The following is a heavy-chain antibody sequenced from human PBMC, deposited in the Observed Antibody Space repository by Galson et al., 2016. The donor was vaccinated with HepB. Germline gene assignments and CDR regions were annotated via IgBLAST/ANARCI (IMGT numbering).Heavy chain of an antibody. Sequence: SLRLSCAASGFTFSSYWMSWVRQAPGKWLEWVANIKQDKNEKYYVDSVKGRFTISRDNAKNSLYLQMNSLRAEDTAVYYCARGSYYYGNMFDYWGQGTLVTVSS. J-gene: IGHJ4*02. D-gene: IGHD3-10*01. CDR2: IKQDKNEK. CDR3: ARGSYYYGNMFDY. V-gene: IGHV3-7*01. CDR1: GFTFSSYW.